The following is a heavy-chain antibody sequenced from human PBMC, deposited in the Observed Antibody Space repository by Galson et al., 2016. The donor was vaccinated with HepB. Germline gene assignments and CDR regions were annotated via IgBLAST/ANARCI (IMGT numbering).Heavy chain of an antibody. CDR2: IKEDGDEE. J-gene: IGHJ4*02. CDR3: AKGPPNLAY. V-gene: IGHV3-7*03. CDR1: GLSFSSHW. Sequence: SLRLSCAASGLSFSSHWLCWVRQAPGKGLEWVANIKEDGDEEFYVDSVKGRFTISRDNAKNSLFLQMNSLTTHDTAVYYCAKGPPNLAYWGQGALVTVSS.